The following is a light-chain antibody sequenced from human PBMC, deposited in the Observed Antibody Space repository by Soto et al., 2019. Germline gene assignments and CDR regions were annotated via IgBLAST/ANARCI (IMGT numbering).Light chain of an antibody. V-gene: IGLV2-23*02. CDR3: FSYAGDSVYV. Sequence: QSALTQPASVSGSPRQSITISCTGTNCDVGSYNLVSWFQQHPGKAPKLVIYEVTKRPSGVSDRFSGSKSGNTASLTISGLQAEDEADYYCFSYAGDSVYVFGTGTKVTAL. CDR2: EVT. CDR1: NCDVGSYNL. J-gene: IGLJ1*01.